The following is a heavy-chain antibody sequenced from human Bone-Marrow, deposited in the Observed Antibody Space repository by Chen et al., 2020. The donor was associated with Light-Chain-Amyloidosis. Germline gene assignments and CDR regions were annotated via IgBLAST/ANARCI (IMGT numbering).Heavy chain of an antibody. Sequence: QVQLQESGPGLVKPSETLSLTRSVSGGPISIYYWSWIRQPPGKGLEWIGYIYSSGNSNYNPSLKSRVTISIDTSKNQFSLKLSSVTAADTAVYYCARRGDGYNFDYWGQGTLVTVSS. CDR1: GGPISIYY. CDR3: ARRGDGYNFDY. CDR2: IYSSGNS. J-gene: IGHJ4*02. V-gene: IGHV4-59*08. D-gene: IGHD5-12*01.